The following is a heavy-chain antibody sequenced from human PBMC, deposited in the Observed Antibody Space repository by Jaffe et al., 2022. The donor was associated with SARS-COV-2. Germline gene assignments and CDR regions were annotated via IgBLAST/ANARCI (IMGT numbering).Heavy chain of an antibody. CDR1: GFTLRSFS. Sequence: EVQLVESGGGLVQPGGSLRLSCAASGFTLRSFSMNWVRQAPGKGLEWVSYISSTSNTIYYADSVKGRFTISRDNAKNSLYLQMDSLRADDTAVYYCARPRRPCTGTTTCFSPNDAFEIWGQGTMVTVSS. V-gene: IGHV3-48*01. J-gene: IGHJ3*02. CDR3: ARPRRPCTGTTTCFSPNDAFEI. CDR2: ISSTSNTI. D-gene: IGHD2-2*01.